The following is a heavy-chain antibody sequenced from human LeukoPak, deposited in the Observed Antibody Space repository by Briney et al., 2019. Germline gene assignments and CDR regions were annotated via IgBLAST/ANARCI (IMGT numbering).Heavy chain of an antibody. J-gene: IGHJ4*02. CDR2: IYYSGST. D-gene: IGHD3-22*01. CDR3: ARSYYYDYRQIDY. CDR1: GDSTSTSSYY. V-gene: IGHV4-39*01. Sequence: PSETLSLTCTVSGDSTSTSSYYWGWIRQPPGKGLEWLGSIYYSGSTYYNPSLKSRVTISVDTSKNQFSLNLYSVTAADTAVFYCARSYYYDYRQIDYWGQGTLVTVSS.